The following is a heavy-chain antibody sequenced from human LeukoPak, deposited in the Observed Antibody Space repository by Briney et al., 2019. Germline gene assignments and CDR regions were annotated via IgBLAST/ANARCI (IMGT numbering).Heavy chain of an antibody. CDR2: IYYSGSI. CDR1: GGSISSYY. D-gene: IGHD3-10*01. J-gene: IGHJ6*02. Sequence: SETLSLTCTVSGGSISSYYWSWIRQPPGKGLEWIGYIYYSGSINYNPSLKSRVTISVDTSKNQFSLKLSSVTAADTAVYYCARTFYGSDYYYYGMDVWGQGTTVTVSS. CDR3: ARTFYGSDYYYYGMDV. V-gene: IGHV4-59*08.